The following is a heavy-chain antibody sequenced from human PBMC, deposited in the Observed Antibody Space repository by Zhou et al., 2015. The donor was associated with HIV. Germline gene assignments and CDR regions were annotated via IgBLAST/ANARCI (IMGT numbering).Heavy chain of an antibody. CDR1: GFTFSDYY. Sequence: QVQLVESGGGLVKPGGSLRLSCEASGFTFSDYYMSWIRQAPGKGLEWVSYISSRANTIYYADSVKGRFTISRDDAKNSLYLQMNSLRAADTAVYYCARDRRHSNNYYYYMDVWGKGTTVTVSS. V-gene: IGHV3-11*04. CDR3: ARDRRHSNNYYYYMDV. J-gene: IGHJ6*03. D-gene: IGHD4-11*01. CDR2: ISSRANTI.